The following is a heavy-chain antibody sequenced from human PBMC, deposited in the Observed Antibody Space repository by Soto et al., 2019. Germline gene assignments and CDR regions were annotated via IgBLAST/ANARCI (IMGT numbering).Heavy chain of an antibody. Sequence: GASVKVSCKASGYTFTSYGISWVRQAPGQGLEWMGWISAYNGNTNYAQKLQGRVTMTTDTSTSTAYMELRSLRSDDTAVYYCARVYILTGYYLRPYYFDYWGQGTLVTVSS. J-gene: IGHJ4*02. CDR3: ARVYILTGYYLRPYYFDY. CDR1: GYTFTSYG. V-gene: IGHV1-18*01. CDR2: ISAYNGNT. D-gene: IGHD3-9*01.